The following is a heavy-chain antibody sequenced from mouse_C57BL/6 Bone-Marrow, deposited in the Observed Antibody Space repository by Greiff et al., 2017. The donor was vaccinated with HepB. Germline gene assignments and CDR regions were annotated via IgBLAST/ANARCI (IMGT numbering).Heavy chain of an antibody. CDR2: INPNNGGT. V-gene: IGHV1-26*01. Sequence: EVQLQQSGPELVKPGASVKISCKASGYTFTDYYMNWVKQSHGKSLEWIGDINPNNGGTSYNQKFKGKATLTVDKSSSTAYMELRSLTSEDSAVYYCARWGYGSSPDYWGQGTTLTVSS. J-gene: IGHJ2*01. CDR3: ARWGYGSSPDY. CDR1: GYTFTDYY. D-gene: IGHD1-1*01.